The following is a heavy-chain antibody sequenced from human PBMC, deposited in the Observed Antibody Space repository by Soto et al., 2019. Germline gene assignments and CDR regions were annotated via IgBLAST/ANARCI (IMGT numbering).Heavy chain of an antibody. CDR3: GRDGVEILTAGLGHWLDP. CDR2: LDPNTGRT. J-gene: IGHJ5*02. CDR1: GYSLSAYY. Sequence: QVHLVQSGAEVKSPGASVKVSCKAAGYSLSAYYLHWVRHAPGQGLEWSGWLDPNTGRTNYAQEFKGRVTITMDTSISTAYMELSRLKSDDSAGYYCGRDGVEILTAGLGHWLDPWGQGTLVSVSS. D-gene: IGHD2-21*02. V-gene: IGHV1-2*02.